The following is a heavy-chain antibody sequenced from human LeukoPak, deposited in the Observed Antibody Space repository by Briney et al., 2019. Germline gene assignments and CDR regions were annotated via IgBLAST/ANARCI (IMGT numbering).Heavy chain of an antibody. CDR1: GFTFSDYD. D-gene: IGHD3-16*01. V-gene: IGHV3-69-1*02. CDR2: ISGLSTHI. Sequence: AGSLRLSCSASGFTFSDYDMNWVRQAPGKGLESVSSISGLSTHIYYGDSVKGRFSISRDNAKNSVYLQMNSLGVEDTAIYYCGRAFPPLRTSSAGDLWGQGILVTVSS. CDR3: GRAFPPLRTSSAGDL. J-gene: IGHJ4*02.